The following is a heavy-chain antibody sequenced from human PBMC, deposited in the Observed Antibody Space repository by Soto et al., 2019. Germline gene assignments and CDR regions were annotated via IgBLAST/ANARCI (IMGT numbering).Heavy chain of an antibody. CDR3: ARAGRYCSGGSCYPDNWFDP. CDR2: MNPNSGNA. J-gene: IGHJ5*02. D-gene: IGHD2-15*01. V-gene: IGHV1-8*01. Sequence: QVQLVQSGAEVKKPGASVKVSCRTSGYSFSSYDINWVRQATGQGLEWMGWMNPNSGNAGFAPKFQGRVTMTRNVGASVGYLDSSSLSSYDSAVYYCARAGRYCSGGSCYPDNWFDPWGQGTLVTVSS. CDR1: GYSFSSYD.